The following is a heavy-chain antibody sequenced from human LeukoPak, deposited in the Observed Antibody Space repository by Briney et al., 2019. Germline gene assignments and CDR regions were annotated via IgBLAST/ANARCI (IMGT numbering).Heavy chain of an antibody. CDR2: IHSSGST. V-gene: IGHV4-4*07. CDR1: GGSTNSYY. CDR3: ARDIYFFDY. J-gene: IGHJ4*02. Sequence: PSETLSHTCTDSGGSTNSYYCSCLRQPAGKGLEWIGRIHSSGSTHYNPSLKRRVTMSLDTSKNQFSLKLTSVTAADTAVYYCARDIYFFDYWGEGTLVTVSS.